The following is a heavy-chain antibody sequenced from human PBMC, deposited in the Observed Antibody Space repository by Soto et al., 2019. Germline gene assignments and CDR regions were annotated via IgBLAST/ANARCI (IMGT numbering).Heavy chain of an antibody. CDR1: GFTFSNYW. CDR2: IKQDGSEK. D-gene: IGHD3-9*01. J-gene: IGHJ5*02. Sequence: GGSLRLSCAASGFTFSNYWMTWVRQAPGKGLEWVANIKQDGSEKYYVDSVKGRFTISRDNAKKSVYLQMNSLRAEDTAVYYCATAYDMLNWFDPWGQGTLVTVSS. CDR3: ATAYDMLNWFDP. V-gene: IGHV3-7*01.